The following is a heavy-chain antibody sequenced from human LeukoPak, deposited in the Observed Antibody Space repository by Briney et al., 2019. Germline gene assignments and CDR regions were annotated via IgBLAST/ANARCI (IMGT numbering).Heavy chain of an antibody. V-gene: IGHV3-21*04. Sequence: GGSLRLSCAASGFTFSSYAMSWVRQAPGKGLEWVSSISSSSSYIYYADSVKGRFTISRDNAKNSLYLQMNSLRAEDTAVYYCAKPYCSGGSCFFDYWGQGTLVTVSS. CDR1: GFTFSSYA. J-gene: IGHJ4*02. CDR2: ISSSSSYI. CDR3: AKPYCSGGSCFFDY. D-gene: IGHD2-15*01.